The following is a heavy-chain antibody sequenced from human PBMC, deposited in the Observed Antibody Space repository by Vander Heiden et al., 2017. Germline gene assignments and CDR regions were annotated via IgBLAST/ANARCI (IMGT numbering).Heavy chain of an antibody. J-gene: IGHJ3*02. CDR1: GFTFRNYW. CDR2: INTDGGNT. V-gene: IGHV3-74*01. Sequence: EAQLVESGGGSVQPGGSLRLYCAVSGFTFRNYWMHWVRQPPGKGLVWVSRINTDGGNTIYADSVEGRFTISRDNAKNTLYLQMNSLRAEDTAAYYCARGVNHAFDIWGQGTVVTVSS. CDR3: ARGVNHAFDI.